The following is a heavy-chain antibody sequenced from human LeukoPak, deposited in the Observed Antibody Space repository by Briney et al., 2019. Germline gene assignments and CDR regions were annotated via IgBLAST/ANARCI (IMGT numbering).Heavy chain of an antibody. Sequence: PGGSLRLSCAASGLTFSIYAMNWVRQAPGKGLEWVSGISGSGDSTYYADSVKGRFTISRDNSKNTLYLQMNSLRAEDTAVFYCATGFCSSPPCYGSYGGQEPLVTVPS. CDR2: ISGSGDST. D-gene: IGHD2-2*01. V-gene: IGHV3-23*01. CDR1: GLTFSIYA. CDR3: ATGFCSSPPCYGSY. J-gene: IGHJ4*02.